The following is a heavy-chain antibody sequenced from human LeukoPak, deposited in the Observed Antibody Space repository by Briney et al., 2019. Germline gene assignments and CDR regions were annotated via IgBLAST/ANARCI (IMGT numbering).Heavy chain of an antibody. CDR3: ARGLGNDGIFDY. CDR1: GYTFTSYD. V-gene: IGHV1-8*01. Sequence: AASVKISRKASGYTFTSYDINWVRQATGQGLEWMGWMNPNSGNTGYAQKFQGRVTMTRNTSISTAYMELSSLRSEDTAVYYCARGLGNDGIFDYWGQGTLVTVSS. J-gene: IGHJ4*02. CDR2: MNPNSGNT. D-gene: IGHD1-1*01.